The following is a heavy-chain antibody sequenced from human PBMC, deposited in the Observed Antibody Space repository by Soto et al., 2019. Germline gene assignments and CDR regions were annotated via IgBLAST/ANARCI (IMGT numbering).Heavy chain of an antibody. CDR1: GGSISSGGYY. Sequence: VYGGSISSGGYYWSWIRQHPGKGLEWIGYIYYSGSTYYNPSLKSRVTISVDTSKNQFSLKLSSVTAADTAVYYCVRDFYYGSGSFRYYYGMDVWGQGTTVTVSS. CDR3: VRDFYYGSGSFRYYYGMDV. D-gene: IGHD3-10*01. CDR2: IYYSGST. V-gene: IGHV4-31*02. J-gene: IGHJ6*02.